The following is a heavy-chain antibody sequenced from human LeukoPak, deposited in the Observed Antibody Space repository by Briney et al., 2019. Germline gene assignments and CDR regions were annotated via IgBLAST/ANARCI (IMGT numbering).Heavy chain of an antibody. Sequence: GASVKVSCKASGYTFTDYYMHWVRQAPGQGLEWMGWLNPNSGATNFAQKFQGRVTMTRDTSISTTYMELSRLRSDDTAVYYCARDLGFCSGGSCGSMTTVTSYGYWGQGTLVTVSS. CDR1: GYTFTDYY. CDR3: ARDLGFCSGGSCGSMTTVTSYGY. D-gene: IGHD2-15*01. CDR2: LNPNSGAT. V-gene: IGHV1-2*02. J-gene: IGHJ4*02.